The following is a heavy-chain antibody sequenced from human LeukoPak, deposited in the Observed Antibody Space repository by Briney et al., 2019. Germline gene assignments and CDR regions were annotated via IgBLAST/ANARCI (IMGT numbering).Heavy chain of an antibody. CDR2: IYWDDDK. D-gene: IGHD2-2*02. CDR3: AHAPGYCSSTSRYKLGWFDP. V-gene: IGHV2-5*02. CDR1: EFSLSTNKVG. J-gene: IGHJ5*02. Sequence: ESGPTLVKPTQTLTLTCTFSEFSLSTNKVGVGWIRQPPGKALEWLALIYWDDDKRYSPSPKSRVTITKDTSKNQVVLTMTNMDPVDTATYYCAHAPGYCSSTSRYKLGWFDPWGQGTLVTVSS.